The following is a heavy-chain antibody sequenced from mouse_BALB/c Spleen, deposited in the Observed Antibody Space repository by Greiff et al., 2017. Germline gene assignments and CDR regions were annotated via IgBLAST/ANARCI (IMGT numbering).Heavy chain of an antibody. CDR1: GYAFTNYL. J-gene: IGHJ2*01. CDR2: INPGSGGT. Sequence: ESGAELVRPGTSVKVSCKASGYAFTNYLIEWVQQRPGQGLEWIGVINPGSGGTNYNEKFKGKATLTADKSSSTAYMQLSSLTSDDSAVYFCARVGPDGFDYWGQGTTLTVSS. V-gene: IGHV1-54*01. CDR3: ARVGPDGFDY.